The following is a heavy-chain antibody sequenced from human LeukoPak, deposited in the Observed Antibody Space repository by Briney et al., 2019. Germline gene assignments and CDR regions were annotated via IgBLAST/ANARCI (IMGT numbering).Heavy chain of an antibody. CDR1: GFTFSRTW. Sequence: GGSLRLSCAASGFTFSRTWIYWVRQAPGKGLVWVSRINSDGSSTTYADSVKGRFTISRDNAKNTAYLQMNSLRGEDTAVYFCARDWHYAMDVWGQGTTVTVSS. J-gene: IGHJ6*02. CDR3: ARDWHYAMDV. CDR2: INSDGSST. V-gene: IGHV3-74*01.